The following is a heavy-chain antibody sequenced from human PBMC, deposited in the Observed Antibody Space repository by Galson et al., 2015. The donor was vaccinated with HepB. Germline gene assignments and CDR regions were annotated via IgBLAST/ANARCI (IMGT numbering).Heavy chain of an antibody. J-gene: IGHJ4*02. CDR2: ISGSGGST. D-gene: IGHD3-22*01. CDR3: AKNRAASVVVVITTY. V-gene: IGHV3-23*01. Sequence: SLRLSCAASGFTFSSYAMSWVRQAPGKGLEWVSAISGSGGSTYYADSVKGRFTISRDNSENTLYLQMNSLRAEDTAVYYCAKNRAASVVVVITTYWGQGTLVTVSS. CDR1: GFTFSSYA.